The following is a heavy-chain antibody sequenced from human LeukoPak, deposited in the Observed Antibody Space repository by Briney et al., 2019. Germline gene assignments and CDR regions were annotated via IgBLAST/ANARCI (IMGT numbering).Heavy chain of an antibody. Sequence: GGSLRLPCAASGFTFSSHWMHWVRQAPGKGLVWVSRINSDGSSTNYADSVKGRFTISRDNAKNTLYLQMNSLRAEDTAVYYCARARSGSYVYWGQGTLVTVSS. CDR2: INSDGSST. CDR1: GFTFSSHW. D-gene: IGHD1-26*01. V-gene: IGHV3-74*01. CDR3: ARARSGSYVY. J-gene: IGHJ4*02.